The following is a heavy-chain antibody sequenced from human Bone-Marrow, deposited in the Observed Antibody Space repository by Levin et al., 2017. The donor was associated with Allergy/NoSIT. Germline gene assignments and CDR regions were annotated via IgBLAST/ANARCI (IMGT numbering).Heavy chain of an antibody. CDR3: ARQGRAATVVTDSPGPRLGHYYYYYGMDV. CDR1: GYSFTSYW. CDR2: IYPGDSDT. V-gene: IGHV5-51*01. Sequence: GESLKISCKGSGYSFTSYWIGWVRQMPGKGLEWMGIIYPGDSDTRYSPSFQGQVTISADKSISTAYLQWSSLKASDTAMYYCARQGRAATVVTDSPGPRLGHYYYYYGMDVWGQGTTVTVSS. J-gene: IGHJ6*02. D-gene: IGHD4-23*01.